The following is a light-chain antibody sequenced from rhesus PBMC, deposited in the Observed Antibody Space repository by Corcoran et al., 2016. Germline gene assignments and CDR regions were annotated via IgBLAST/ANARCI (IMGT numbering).Light chain of an antibody. V-gene: IGKV3-42*01. J-gene: IGKJ3*01. Sequence: EIVMTQSPATLSLSPGERATRSCRASQSVSSSLAWYQQKPGQAPKLLIYGASSRATGIPDRFSGTGSGSAFTLTISSLEPEYAGVYYCQQDYIWIFTFGPGTKVDIK. CDR1: QSVSSS. CDR3: QQDYIWIFT. CDR2: GAS.